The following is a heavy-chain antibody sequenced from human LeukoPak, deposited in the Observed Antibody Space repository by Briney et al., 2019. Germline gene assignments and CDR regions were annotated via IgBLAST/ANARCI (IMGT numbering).Heavy chain of an antibody. CDR3: ARIRHDYGDDDY. J-gene: IGHJ4*02. CDR1: GFSLSTSGMC. CDR2: IDWDDDK. D-gene: IGHD4-17*01. V-gene: IGHV2-70*01. Sequence: SGPTLVHPTPPLTLTCTFSGFSLSTSGMCVSWIRQPPGKALEWLALIDWDDDKYYSTSLKTRLTISKDTSKNQVVLTMTNMDPVDTATYYCARIRHDYGDDDYWGQGTLVTVSS.